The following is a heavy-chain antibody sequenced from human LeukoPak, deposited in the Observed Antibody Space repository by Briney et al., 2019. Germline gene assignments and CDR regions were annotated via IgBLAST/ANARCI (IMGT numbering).Heavy chain of an antibody. Sequence: GGSLRLSCAASGFTFTNAWMTWVRQAPGKGLEWVGRIKSKGDGETTDYAAPVKGRFSMSRDDSKATMYLQTYSLEAEDTAVYYCTTDLGLTMIRGVIVYWGQGALVTVSS. CDR3: TTDLGLTMIRGVIVY. V-gene: IGHV3-15*01. J-gene: IGHJ4*02. D-gene: IGHD3-10*01. CDR1: GFTFTNAW. CDR2: IKSKGDGETT.